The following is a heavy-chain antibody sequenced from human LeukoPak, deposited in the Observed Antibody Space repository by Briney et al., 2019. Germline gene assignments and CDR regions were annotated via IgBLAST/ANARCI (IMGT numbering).Heavy chain of an antibody. CDR2: IIPIFGTA. CDR1: GGTFSSYA. CDR3: AREVVATIKGSGWSRTFDY. D-gene: IGHD5-12*01. Sequence: GASVKVSCKASGGTFSSYAISWVRQAPGQGLEWMGGIIPIFGTANYAQKFQGRVTITADESTSTAYMELSSLRSEDTAVYYCAREVVATIKGSGWSRTFDYWGQGTLVTVSS. J-gene: IGHJ4*02. V-gene: IGHV1-69*01.